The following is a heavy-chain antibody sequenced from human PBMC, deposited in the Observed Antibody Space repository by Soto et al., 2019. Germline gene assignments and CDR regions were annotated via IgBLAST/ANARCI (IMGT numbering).Heavy chain of an antibody. Sequence: SVKVSCKASGGTFSSYAISLVRQAPGQGLEWMGGIIPIFGTANYAQKFQGRVTITADESTSTAYMELSSLRSEGTAVYYCARVFYGSGPPYYGMDVWGQGTTVTVSS. CDR2: IIPIFGTA. J-gene: IGHJ6*02. CDR3: ARVFYGSGPPYYGMDV. V-gene: IGHV1-69*13. D-gene: IGHD3-10*01. CDR1: GGTFSSYA.